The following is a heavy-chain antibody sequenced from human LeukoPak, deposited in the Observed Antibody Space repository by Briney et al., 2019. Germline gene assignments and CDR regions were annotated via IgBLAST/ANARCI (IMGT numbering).Heavy chain of an antibody. Sequence: SQTLSLTCAVSGGSISSGGYSWSWIRQPPGKGLEWIGEIYHIGSTNYNPSLKSRVTISVDTSKNQFSLKLSSVTAADTAVYYCAREGPYAFDIWGQGTMVTVSS. V-gene: IGHV4-30-2*01. CDR1: GGSISSGGYS. J-gene: IGHJ3*02. CDR2: IYHIGST. CDR3: AREGPYAFDI.